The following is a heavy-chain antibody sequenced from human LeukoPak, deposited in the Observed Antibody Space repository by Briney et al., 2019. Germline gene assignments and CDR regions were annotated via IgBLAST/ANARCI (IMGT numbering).Heavy chain of an antibody. CDR1: GGSFSGYY. V-gene: IGHV4-34*01. Sequence: SETLSLTCAVYGGSFSGYYWSWIRRPPGKGLEWIGEINHSGSTNYNPSLKSRVTISVDTSKNQFSLKLSSVTAAGTAVYYCARGKGRYCSSTSCLNWFDPWGQGTLVTVSS. D-gene: IGHD2-2*01. J-gene: IGHJ5*02. CDR3: ARGKGRYCSSTSCLNWFDP. CDR2: INHSGST.